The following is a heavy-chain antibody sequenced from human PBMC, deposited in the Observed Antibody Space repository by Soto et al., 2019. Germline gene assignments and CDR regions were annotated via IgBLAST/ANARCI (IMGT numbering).Heavy chain of an antibody. J-gene: IGHJ6*02. CDR1: GFNFDDYN. CDR3: ARERGDNQWPYNDGLDA. Sequence: QVQLVESGGGVVQPGTSLTLSCAASGFNFDDYNMHWVRQAPGKGLVLVASITYGGSNKGYGDSMQGRLSISRDNSRNTLSLQLSCLTVEDTAVFFCARERGDNQWPYNDGLDAWGQGTPVTVSS. CDR2: ITYGGSNK. V-gene: IGHV3-30*04. D-gene: IGHD3-10*01.